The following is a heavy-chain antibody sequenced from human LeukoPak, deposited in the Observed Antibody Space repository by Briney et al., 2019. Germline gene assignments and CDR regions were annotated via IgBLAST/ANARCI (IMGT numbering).Heavy chain of an antibody. CDR2: IYTSGST. J-gene: IGHJ4*02. CDR1: GGSISSYY. V-gene: IGHV4-4*07. D-gene: IGHD3-10*01. Sequence: SETLSLTCTVSGGSISSYYWSWIRQPAGKGLEWIGRIYTSGSTNYNPSLKSRVTMSVDTSKNQFSLKLSSVTAADTAVYYCARMRYGSGSYTYFDYWGQGTLVTVSS. CDR3: ARMRYGSGSYTYFDY.